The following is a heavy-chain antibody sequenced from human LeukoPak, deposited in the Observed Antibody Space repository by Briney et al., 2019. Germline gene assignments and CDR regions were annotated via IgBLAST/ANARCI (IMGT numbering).Heavy chain of an antibody. CDR2: INAGNGHT. J-gene: IGHJ4*02. CDR1: GYTFTNSA. Sequence: ASAKVSCKGSGYTFTNSAIHWVRQAPGQRLEWLGWINAGNGHTKYSQRFQGRVTITRDTSATIAYMELTSLTSEDTAVYSCARGYCSSTSCQYYFDYWGQGTLVTVSS. V-gene: IGHV1-3*01. D-gene: IGHD2-2*01. CDR3: ARGYCSSTSCQYYFDY.